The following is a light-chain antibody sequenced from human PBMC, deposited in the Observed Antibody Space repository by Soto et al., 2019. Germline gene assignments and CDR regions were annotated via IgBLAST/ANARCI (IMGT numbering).Light chain of an antibody. J-gene: IGKJ1*01. CDR3: QQYNIWPPWT. V-gene: IGKV3-15*01. CDR2: GAS. CDR1: QTVRNN. Sequence: EIVLTQSPGTLSLSPGERATLSCRASQTVRNNYLAWYQQKPGQAPRLLIYGASTRATGIPARFSGSGSGTEFTLTISSLQSEDFAIYYCQQYNIWPPWTFGQGTKVDIK.